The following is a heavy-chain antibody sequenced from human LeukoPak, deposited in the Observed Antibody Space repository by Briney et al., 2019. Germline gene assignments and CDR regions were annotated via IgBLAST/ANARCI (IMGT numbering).Heavy chain of an antibody. Sequence: GGSLRLSCAASGFTVSSNYMSWVRQAPGKGLEWVSVIYSGGSTYYADSVKGRFTISRDNSKSTLYLQMNSLRAEDTAVYYCARNKGDYVFDPWGQGTLVTVSS. V-gene: IGHV3-53*01. CDR3: ARNKGDYVFDP. D-gene: IGHD4-17*01. J-gene: IGHJ5*02. CDR1: GFTVSSNY. CDR2: IYSGGST.